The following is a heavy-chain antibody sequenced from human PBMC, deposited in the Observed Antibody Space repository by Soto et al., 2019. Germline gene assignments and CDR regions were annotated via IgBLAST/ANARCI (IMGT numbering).Heavy chain of an antibody. CDR3: ARERPYYYGSGSWNWFDP. CDR2: INAGNGNT. J-gene: IGHJ5*02. V-gene: IGHV1-3*01. D-gene: IGHD3-10*01. Sequence: ASVKVSCKASGYTFTSYAMHWVRQAPGQRLEWMGWINAGNGNTKYSQKFQGRVTITRDTSASTAYMELSSLRSEDTAVYYCARERPYYYGSGSWNWFDPWGQGTLVTVSS. CDR1: GYTFTSYA.